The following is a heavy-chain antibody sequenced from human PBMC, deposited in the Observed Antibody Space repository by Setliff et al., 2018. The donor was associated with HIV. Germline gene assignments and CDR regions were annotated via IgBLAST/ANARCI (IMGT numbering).Heavy chain of an antibody. CDR2: IYYSGST. CDR3: ARMVSDYIGHSDY. V-gene: IGHV4-59*08. J-gene: IGHJ4*02. CDR1: GGSISSYY. D-gene: IGHD3-16*01. Sequence: PSEPLSLTCTVSGGSISSYYWSWIRQPPGKGMEWFGYIYYSGSTYYNPSLKSRVTISVDTSKNQFSLKLSSVTAADTPSYSCARMVSDYIGHSDYWGQGTLVTVSS.